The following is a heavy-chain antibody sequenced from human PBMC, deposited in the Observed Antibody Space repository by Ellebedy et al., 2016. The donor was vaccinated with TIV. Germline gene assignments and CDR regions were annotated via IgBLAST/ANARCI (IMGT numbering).Heavy chain of an antibody. J-gene: IGHJ4*02. V-gene: IGHV4-61*01. Sequence: SETLSLXCTVSGGSVSSGSYYWSWIRQPPGKGLEWIGYIYYSGSTNYNPSLKSRVTISVDTSKNQFSLKLSSVTAADTAVYYCARGRGYFDYWGQGTLVTVSS. CDR1: GGSVSSGSYY. CDR3: ARGRGYFDY. CDR2: IYYSGST.